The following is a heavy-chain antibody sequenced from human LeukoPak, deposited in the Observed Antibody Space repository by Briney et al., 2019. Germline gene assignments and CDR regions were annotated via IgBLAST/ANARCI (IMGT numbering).Heavy chain of an antibody. Sequence: PGGSLRLSCAASGFSFNAHSMSRVRQAPGKGLEWISYISRSSGSIDYADSVKGRFTISRDNAEKSLFLQMNSLRAEDTAVYYCARVGSSSGWYLDAFDIWGQGTMVTVSS. CDR1: GFSFNAHS. V-gene: IGHV3-48*04. J-gene: IGHJ3*02. CDR3: ARVGSSSGWYLDAFDI. D-gene: IGHD6-19*01. CDR2: ISRSSGSI.